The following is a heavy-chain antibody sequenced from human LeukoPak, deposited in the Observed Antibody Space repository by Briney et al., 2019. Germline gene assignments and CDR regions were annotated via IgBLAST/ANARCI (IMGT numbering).Heavy chain of an antibody. CDR2: SYSTGNT. CDR1: GFTVNWNT. D-gene: IGHD1-26*01. V-gene: IGHV3-53*01. CDR3: VRGEKDYYYGLDV. J-gene: IGHJ6*02. Sequence: GGSLRLSCVASGFTVNWNTMNWVRQAPGKGLEWVSASYSTGNTYYADSVKGRFTMFRDKSENTVYLEMSSLRAEDSAMYYCVRGEKDYYYGLDVWGQGTTVTVSS.